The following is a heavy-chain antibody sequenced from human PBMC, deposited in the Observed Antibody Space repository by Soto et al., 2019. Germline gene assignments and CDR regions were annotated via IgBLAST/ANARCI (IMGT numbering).Heavy chain of an antibody. D-gene: IGHD6-13*01. CDR3: ARDMYSSSWDFDY. CDR2: IWYDGSNK. J-gene: IGHJ4*02. CDR1: GFTFSSNG. Sequence: QVQLVESGGGVVQPGRSLRLSCAASGFTFSSNGMHWVRQAPGKGLEWVAVIWYDGSNKYYADSVKGRFTISRDNSKNTLYLQMNSLRAEDTAVYYCARDMYSSSWDFDYWGQGTLVTVSS. V-gene: IGHV3-33*01.